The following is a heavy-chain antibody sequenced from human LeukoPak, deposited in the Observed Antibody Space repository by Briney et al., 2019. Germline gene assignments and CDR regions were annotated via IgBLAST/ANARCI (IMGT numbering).Heavy chain of an antibody. Sequence: PSKTLTLTCTVSGASISSYYWNWIGQPPGKELEWIGYIYYSGSTNYNPSLKSRVTISVDTSKNQFSLKLSSVTAADTAMYYCARDQFLGAPRRPYYYYGMDVWGQGTTVTVSS. CDR3: ARDQFLGAPRRPYYYYGMDV. D-gene: IGHD6-6*01. CDR2: IYYSGST. CDR1: GASISSYY. V-gene: IGHV4-59*01. J-gene: IGHJ6*02.